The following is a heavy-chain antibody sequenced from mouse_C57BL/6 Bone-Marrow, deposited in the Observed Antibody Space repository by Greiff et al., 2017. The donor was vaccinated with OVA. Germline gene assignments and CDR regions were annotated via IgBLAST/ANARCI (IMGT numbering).Heavy chain of an antibody. CDR2: INPGSGGT. V-gene: IGHV1-54*01. CDR3: ASRDGYDGLFAY. Sequence: VQVVESGAELVRPGTSVKVSCKASGYAFTNYLIEWVKQRPGQGLEWIGVINPGSGGTNYNEKFKGKATLTADKSSSTAYMQLSSLTSEDAAVYFCASRDGYDGLFAYWGQGTLVTVSA. CDR1: GYAFTNYL. J-gene: IGHJ3*01. D-gene: IGHD2-2*01.